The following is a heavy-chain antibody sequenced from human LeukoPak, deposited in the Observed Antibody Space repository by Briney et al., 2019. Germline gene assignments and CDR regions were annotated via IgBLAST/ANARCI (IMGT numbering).Heavy chain of an antibody. Sequence: GGSLRLSCAASGFSFSTYDMNWVRQAPGKGPEWISYISGGGAAIYYRESVRGRFTIYRDNAKNLLYLDMNSLRAEDTAVYYCARDFTRVRGAVYWYYYGMDVWGQGTTVTVSS. CDR2: ISGGGAAI. D-gene: IGHD3-10*01. V-gene: IGHV3-48*03. J-gene: IGHJ6*02. CDR1: GFSFSTYD. CDR3: ARDFTRVRGAVYWYYYGMDV.